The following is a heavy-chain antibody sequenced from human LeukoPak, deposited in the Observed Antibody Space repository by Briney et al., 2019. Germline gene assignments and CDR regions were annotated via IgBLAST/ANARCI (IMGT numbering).Heavy chain of an antibody. CDR3: ARAGDCSGGSCYSFLDY. V-gene: IGHV1-69*05. J-gene: IGHJ4*02. Sequence: SVKVSCKASGGTFSSYAISWVRQAPGQGLEWMGGIIPIFGTANYAQKFQGRVTMTRDTSTSTVYMELSSLRSEDTAVYYCARAGDCSGGSCYSFLDYWGQGTLVTVSS. D-gene: IGHD2-15*01. CDR1: GGTFSSYA. CDR2: IIPIFGTA.